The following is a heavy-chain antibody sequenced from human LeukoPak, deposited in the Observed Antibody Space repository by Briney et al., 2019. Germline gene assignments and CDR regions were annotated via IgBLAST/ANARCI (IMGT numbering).Heavy chain of an antibody. CDR3: ARSEIAAAFDFDY. CDR2: IYYSGTT. D-gene: IGHD6-13*01. CDR1: GGSISSSDYY. Sequence: SETLSLTCTVSGGSISSSDYYWGWIRQPPGKGLEWIGSIYYSGTTYYNPSLKSRVAISVDTSNNQFSLKLSSVTAADTAVYYCARSEIAAAFDFDYWGQGTLVTVSS. J-gene: IGHJ4*02. V-gene: IGHV4-39*01.